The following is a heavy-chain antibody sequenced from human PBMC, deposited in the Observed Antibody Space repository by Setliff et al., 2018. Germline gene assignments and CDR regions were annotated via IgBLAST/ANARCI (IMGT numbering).Heavy chain of an antibody. CDR1: GDSISSGSYY. CDR3: ARAGLTVTFFRVLVISWWDP. J-gene: IGHJ5*02. D-gene: IGHD3-3*01. CDR2: FHTGGST. V-gene: IGHV4-61*09. Sequence: NPSETLSLTCTVSGDSISSGSYYWTWIRQPAGKGLEWIGHFHTGGSTNYNRSLRSRVSISVDTSKNQFSLKLSPVAAADTATYYCARAGLTVTFFRVLVISWWDPWGQGSLVTVSS.